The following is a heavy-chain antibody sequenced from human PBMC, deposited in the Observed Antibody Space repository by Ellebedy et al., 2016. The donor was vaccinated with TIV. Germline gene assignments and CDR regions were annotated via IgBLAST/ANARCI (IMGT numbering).Heavy chain of an antibody. CDR3: ARDGVAVSDPWGAENDY. Sequence: GGSLRLSCAASGFIFSGYYMSWVRQAPGKGLEWLSYISRNGETIYYADSVKGRFTISRDNAKNSLYLQMSSLRAEDTAVYYCARDGVAVSDPWGAENDYWGQGTLVTVSS. CDR1: GFIFSGYY. D-gene: IGHD6-19*01. J-gene: IGHJ4*02. CDR2: ISRNGETI. V-gene: IGHV3-11*01.